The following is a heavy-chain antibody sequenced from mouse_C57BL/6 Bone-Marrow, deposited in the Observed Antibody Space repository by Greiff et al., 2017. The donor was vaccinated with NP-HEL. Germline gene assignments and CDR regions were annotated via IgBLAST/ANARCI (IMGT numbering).Heavy chain of an antibody. D-gene: IGHD2-2*01. CDR3: ARYEGHDGGDWFAD. Sequence: EVQLQESGPVLVKPGASVKMSCKASGYTFTDYYMNWVKQSHGKSLEWIGVINPYNGGTSYNQKFKGKATLTVDKSSSTAYMELNSLTSEDSAVYYCARYEGHDGGDWFADWGKGTLVTVSA. CDR1: GYTFTDYY. J-gene: IGHJ3*01. CDR2: INPYNGGT. V-gene: IGHV1-19*01.